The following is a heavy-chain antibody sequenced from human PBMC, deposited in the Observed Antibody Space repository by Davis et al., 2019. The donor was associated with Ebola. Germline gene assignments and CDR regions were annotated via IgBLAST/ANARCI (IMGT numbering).Heavy chain of an antibody. CDR1: GFTFSSYA. V-gene: IGHV3-30-3*02. D-gene: IGHD3-16*01. CDR3: AKSWSVGGVNYFDY. CDR2: ISYDGSNK. J-gene: IGHJ4*02. Sequence: GESLKISCAASGFTFSSYAMHWVRQAPGKGLEWVAVISYDGSNKYYADSVKGRFTISRDNSKNTLYLQMNSLRAEDTAVYYCAKSWSVGGVNYFDYWGQGTLVTVSS.